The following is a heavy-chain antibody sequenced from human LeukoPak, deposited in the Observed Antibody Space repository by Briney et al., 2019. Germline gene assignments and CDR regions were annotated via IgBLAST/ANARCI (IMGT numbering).Heavy chain of an antibody. CDR3: ARGAARMVEMGTMISFEY. CDR1: GFTLSSYA. V-gene: IGHV3-30*04. CDR2: ISYDGSNK. J-gene: IGHJ4*02. Sequence: GGSLRLSCAASGFTLSSYAMHWVRQAPGKGLEWVAVISYDGSNKKYADSVKGRFTISRVNSQKTLYLQMNSLRAEDAAVYYCARGAARMVEMGTMISFEYWGQGTLVTVSS. D-gene: IGHD5-24*01.